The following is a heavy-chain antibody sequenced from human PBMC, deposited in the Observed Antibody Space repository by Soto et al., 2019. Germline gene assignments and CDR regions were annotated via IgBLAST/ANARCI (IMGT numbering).Heavy chain of an antibody. D-gene: IGHD2-15*01. J-gene: IGHJ6*01. CDR1: GFTFSSYE. CDR3: AREGGKPGSDGMDD. CDR2: ISSSGSTI. V-gene: IGHV3-48*03. Sequence: GGSLRLSCAASGFTFSSYEMNWVRQAPGKGQEWVSYISSSGSTIYYADSVKGRFTISRDNAKNSKYLQMNSLRTEDTAAYYCAREGGKPGSDGMDDWGQGTTVTVSS.